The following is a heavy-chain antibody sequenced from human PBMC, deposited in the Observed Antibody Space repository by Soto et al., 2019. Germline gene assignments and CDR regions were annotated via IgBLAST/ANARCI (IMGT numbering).Heavy chain of an antibody. V-gene: IGHV3-23*01. D-gene: IGHD3-10*01. CDR3: AKGRGGSGSLTPRVDF. Sequence: GGSLRLSCAASGFTFNNYAMTWVRQAPGKGLEWVSAISGGGDTTSYADSVKGRFTVSRDGSKNTLYLQMSSLRAEDTALYYCAKGRGGSGSLTPRVDFCGQGTLVTVSS. J-gene: IGHJ4*02. CDR2: ISGGGDTT. CDR1: GFTFNNYA.